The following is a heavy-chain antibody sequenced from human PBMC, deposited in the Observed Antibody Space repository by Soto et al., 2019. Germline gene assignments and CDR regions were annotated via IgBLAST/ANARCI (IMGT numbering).Heavy chain of an antibody. J-gene: IGHJ5*02. V-gene: IGHV4-59*01. CDR2: IFYTGKT. D-gene: IGHD2-15*01. CDR3: ARVLEVAGGFDP. Sequence: SETLSLTCSVSAGSISNYHWSWIRQPPGKGLERIGYIFYTGKTNYNPSLKSRVTISLDTSKNQFSLRPESVTAADTAVYYCARVLEVAGGFDPWGQGTLVTVSS. CDR1: AGSISNYH.